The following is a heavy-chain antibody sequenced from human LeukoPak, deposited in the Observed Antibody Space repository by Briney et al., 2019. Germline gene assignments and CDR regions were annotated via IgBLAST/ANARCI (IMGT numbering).Heavy chain of an antibody. CDR1: GYTLTGYY. V-gene: IGHV1-2*02. Sequence: ASVKVSCKASGYTLTGYYMHWVRQAPGQGLEWMGWINPNSGGTNYAQQFQGRVTMTRDTSISTAYMELSRLRSEDTAVYYCARDFIQYSSSWYTGRRGGDTKHPLDYWGQGTLVTVSS. CDR2: INPNSGGT. D-gene: IGHD6-13*01. J-gene: IGHJ4*02. CDR3: ARDFIQYSSSWYTGRRGGDTKHPLDY.